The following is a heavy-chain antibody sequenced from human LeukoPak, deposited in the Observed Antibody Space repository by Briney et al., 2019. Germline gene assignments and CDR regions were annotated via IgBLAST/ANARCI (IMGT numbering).Heavy chain of an antibody. J-gene: IGHJ5*02. D-gene: IGHD2-15*01. CDR3: ARSDIRPGWFDP. CDR2: INPRGGST. V-gene: IGHV1-46*01. Sequence: ASVKVSCKASGYLFIAYYMHWVRQAPGQGLEWMGIINPRGGSTTYAQKFQGRVTMTRDTSTSTVYMELSSLRFEDTAVYYCARSDIRPGWFDPWGQGTLVTVSS. CDR1: GYLFIAYY.